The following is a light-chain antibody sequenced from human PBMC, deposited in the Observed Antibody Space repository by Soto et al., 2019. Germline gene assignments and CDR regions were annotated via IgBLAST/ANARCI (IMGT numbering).Light chain of an antibody. V-gene: IGLV2-14*01. CDR1: SSDIGGYNY. CDR2: EVS. Sequence: QPVLTQPASVSGSPGQSVTISCTGTSSDIGGYNYVSWYQQHPGKAPKLMIYEVSNRPSGVSNRFSGSKSGNTASLTISGLQAEDVADYYCSSYTSNNTLVLFGGGTKVTVL. CDR3: SSYTSNNTLVL. J-gene: IGLJ2*01.